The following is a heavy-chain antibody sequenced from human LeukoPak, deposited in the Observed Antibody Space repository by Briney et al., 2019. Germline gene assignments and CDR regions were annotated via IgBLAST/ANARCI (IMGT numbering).Heavy chain of an antibody. D-gene: IGHD5-18*01. V-gene: IGHV3-13*01. CDR1: GFTFSSYD. J-gene: IGHJ4*02. CDR2: IGTAGDT. CDR3: ARARYSYGYLTLDY. Sequence: GGSLRLSCAASGFTFSSYDMHWVRQATGKGLEWVSAIGTAGDTYYPGSVKGRFTISRENAKNSLYLQMNSLRAGDTAVYYCARARYSYGYLTLDYWGQGTLVTVSS.